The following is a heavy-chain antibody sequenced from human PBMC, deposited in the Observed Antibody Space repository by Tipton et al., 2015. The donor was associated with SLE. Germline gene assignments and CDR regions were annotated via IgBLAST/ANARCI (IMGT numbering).Heavy chain of an antibody. Sequence: TLSLTCTVSGDSIKSNYWSWIRQPPGKGLEWIGYTQYSGSTRYNPPLKSRVTISVDTSKNQFPLQLSSVTAADAAVYYCASSSAYYYGVDVWGQGTTVTVSS. V-gene: IGHV4-59*08. D-gene: IGHD3-10*01. CDR3: ASSSAYYYGVDV. J-gene: IGHJ6*02. CDR1: GDSIKSNY. CDR2: TQYSGST.